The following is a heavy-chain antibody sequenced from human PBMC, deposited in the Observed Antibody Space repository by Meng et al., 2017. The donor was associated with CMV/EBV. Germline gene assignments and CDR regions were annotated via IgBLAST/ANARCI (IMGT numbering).Heavy chain of an antibody. CDR3: AREVVVITPYNWFDP. Sequence: QVQQQASGPGLVKPSQTLSLPCTVSGGSISSGSYYWSWIRQPAGKGLEWIGRIYTSGSTNYNPSLKSRVTISVDTSKNQFSLKLSSVTAADTAVYYCAREVVVITPYNWFDPWGQGTLVTVSS. D-gene: IGHD3-22*01. CDR1: GGSISSGSYY. J-gene: IGHJ5*02. CDR2: IYTSGST. V-gene: IGHV4-61*02.